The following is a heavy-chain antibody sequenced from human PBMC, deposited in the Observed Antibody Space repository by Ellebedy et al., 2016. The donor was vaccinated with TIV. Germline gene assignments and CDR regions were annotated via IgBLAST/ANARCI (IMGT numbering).Heavy chain of an antibody. D-gene: IGHD4-17*01. CDR2: ISYDGSNK. CDR3: AREGLRYYYYGMDV. V-gene: IGHV3-30-3*01. CDR1: GFTFSSYA. J-gene: IGHJ6*02. Sequence: GGSLRLSXAASGFTFSSYAMHWVRPAPGKGLEWVAVISYDGSNKYYADSVKGRFTISRDNSKNTLYLQMNSLRAEDTAVYYCAREGLRYYYYGMDVWGQGTTVTVSS.